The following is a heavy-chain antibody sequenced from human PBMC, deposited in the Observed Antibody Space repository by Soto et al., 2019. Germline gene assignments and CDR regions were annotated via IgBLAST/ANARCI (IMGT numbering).Heavy chain of an antibody. Sequence: ASVKVSCKASGYTFTTYAIHWVRQAPGQGLEWMGMINPSSGSTNYAPKFRGRDTMTRDTSTSTVCMDLSSLRSEDTAVYYCARGGQVVPSYYFYGMDVWGQVTTITVYS. V-gene: IGHV1-46*01. CDR3: ARGGQVVPSYYFYGMDV. D-gene: IGHD2-2*01. CDR2: INPSSGST. CDR1: GYTFTTYA. J-gene: IGHJ6*02.